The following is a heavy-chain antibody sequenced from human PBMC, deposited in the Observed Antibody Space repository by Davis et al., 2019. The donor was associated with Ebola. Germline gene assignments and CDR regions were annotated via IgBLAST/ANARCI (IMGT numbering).Heavy chain of an antibody. CDR1: GFTFSSYE. CDR2: IYYSGST. J-gene: IGHJ4*02. D-gene: IGHD2-2*01. V-gene: IGHV4-39*01. Sequence: ESLKISCAASGFTFSSYEMNWVRQAPGKGLEWIGSIYYSGSTYYNPSLKSRVTISVDTSKNQFSLKLSSVTAADTAVYYCARHVIRFSFPYCSSTSCYGYYFDYWGQGTLVTVSS. CDR3: ARHVIRFSFPYCSSTSCYGYYFDY.